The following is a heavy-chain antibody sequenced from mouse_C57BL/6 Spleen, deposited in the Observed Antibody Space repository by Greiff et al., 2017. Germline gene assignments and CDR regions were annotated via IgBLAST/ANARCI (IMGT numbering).Heavy chain of an antibody. V-gene: IGHV5-6*01. Sequence: ELMLVESGGDLVKPGGSLKLSCAASGFTFSSYGMSWVRQTPDKRLEWVATISSGGSYTYYPASVKGRFPFSRDNAKNTLYLQRSSLKAEDTAMYYCARLTTVVATDFAYWGQGTTLTVSS. J-gene: IGHJ2*01. CDR1: GFTFSSYG. CDR2: ISSGGSYT. D-gene: IGHD1-1*01. CDR3: ARLTTVVATDFAY.